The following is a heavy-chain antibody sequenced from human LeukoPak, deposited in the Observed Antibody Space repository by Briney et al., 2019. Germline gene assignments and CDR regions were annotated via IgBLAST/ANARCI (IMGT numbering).Heavy chain of an antibody. Sequence: ASVKVSCKASGGTFISYAISWVRQAPGQGLEWMGGIIPIFGTANYAQKFQGRVTITADKSTSTAYMELSSLRSEDTAVYYCARGGMATITGGASFDYWGQGTLVTVSS. CDR3: ARGGMATITGGASFDY. CDR1: GGTFISYA. V-gene: IGHV1-69*06. D-gene: IGHD5-24*01. CDR2: IIPIFGTA. J-gene: IGHJ4*02.